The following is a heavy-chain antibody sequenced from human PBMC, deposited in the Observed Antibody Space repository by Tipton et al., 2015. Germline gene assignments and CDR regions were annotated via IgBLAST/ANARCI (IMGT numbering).Heavy chain of an antibody. Sequence: LSLTCSVSGGSISSSSYYWGWVRQAPGKGLEWISYIYKSGTTMYYADSLKGRFTISRDNAENSLYLQMNSLRAEDTALYYCAKDKFGDYGDQFDYWGLGTQVTVSS. CDR3: AKDKFGDYGDQFDY. V-gene: IGHV3-11*01. J-gene: IGHJ4*02. D-gene: IGHD4/OR15-4a*01. CDR1: GGSISSSSYY. CDR2: IYKSGTTM.